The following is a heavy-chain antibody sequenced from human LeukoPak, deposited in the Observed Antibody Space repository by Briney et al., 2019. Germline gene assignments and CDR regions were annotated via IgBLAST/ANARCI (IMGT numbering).Heavy chain of an antibody. D-gene: IGHD2-2*01. J-gene: IGHJ4*02. Sequence: PSETLCLTCTVSGGAISSGSYYGGWVRQPPGKGLEWVGSIYFSGSTYYNPSLKSRVTISVGTSNTQFPLTLSSVTAADKAVYYCPRVMDRRTAPFDYWGQGTLVTVSS. V-gene: IGHV4-39*01. CDR1: GGAISSGSYY. CDR2: IYFSGST. CDR3: PRVMDRRTAPFDY.